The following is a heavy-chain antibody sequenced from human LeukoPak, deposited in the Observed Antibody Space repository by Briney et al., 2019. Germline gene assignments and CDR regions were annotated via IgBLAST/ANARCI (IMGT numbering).Heavy chain of an antibody. Sequence: GGSLRLSCAASGFTFSRHAMHWVRQALGKGLEYVSAISSNGGRTYYANSVKGRFTISRDNSKNSLYLQMGSLRAEDMAVYYGARGDYDFWSGRYYYMDVWGKGTTVTVSS. CDR1: GFTFSRHA. D-gene: IGHD3-3*01. J-gene: IGHJ6*03. CDR2: ISSNGGRT. V-gene: IGHV3-64*01. CDR3: ARGDYDFWSGRYYYMDV.